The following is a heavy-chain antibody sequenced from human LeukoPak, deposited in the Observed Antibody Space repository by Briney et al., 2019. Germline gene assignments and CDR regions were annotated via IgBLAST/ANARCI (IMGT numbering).Heavy chain of an antibody. V-gene: IGHV1-18*01. CDR3: ARDDDILTGYWALFDY. CDR2: ISAYNGNT. CDR1: GYTFTSYG. Sequence: GASVKVSCKASGYTFTSYGISWVRQAPGQGLEWMGWISAYNGNTNYAQKLQGRVTMTTDTSTSTAYMELRSLRSDVTAVYYCARDDDILTGYWALFDYWGQGTLVTVSS. D-gene: IGHD3-9*01. J-gene: IGHJ4*02.